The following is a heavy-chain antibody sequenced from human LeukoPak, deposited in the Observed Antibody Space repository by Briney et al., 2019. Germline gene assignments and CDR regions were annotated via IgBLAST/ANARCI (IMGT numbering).Heavy chain of an antibody. CDR3: ARWFGESWDWFDP. CDR2: IYYSGST. CDR1: GGSISSGDYY. D-gene: IGHD3-10*01. J-gene: IGHJ5*02. Sequence: SQTLSLTCTVSGGSISSGDYYWGWIRQPPGRGREWIGYIYYSGSTYYNPSLKSRFTISVDTSKNQFSLKLSSVTAADTAVYYCARWFGESWDWFDPWGQGTLVTVSS. V-gene: IGHV4-30-4*08.